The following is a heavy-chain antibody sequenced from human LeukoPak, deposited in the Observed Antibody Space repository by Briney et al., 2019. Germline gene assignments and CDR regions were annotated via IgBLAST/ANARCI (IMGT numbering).Heavy chain of an antibody. CDR2: IYYSGST. D-gene: IGHD4-23*01. CDR1: GGSISSYY. J-gene: IGHJ5*02. Sequence: SETLSLTCTVSGGSISSYYWSWIRQPPGKGLEWIGYIYYSGSTNYNPSLKSRVTISVDTSKNQFSLKLSSVTAADTAVYYCARDAYGGNSWGWFDPWGQGTLVTVSS. CDR3: ARDAYGGNSWGWFDP. V-gene: IGHV4-59*12.